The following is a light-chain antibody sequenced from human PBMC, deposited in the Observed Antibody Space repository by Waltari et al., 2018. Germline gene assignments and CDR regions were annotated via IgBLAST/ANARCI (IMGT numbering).Light chain of an antibody. J-gene: IGKJ3*01. CDR1: QSVSNH. V-gene: IGKV3-15*01. CDR2: GAS. Sequence: EKVMTPSPATLSVSPGERATLSCRASQSVSNHLAWYQQRPGQAPTLLIYGASSRAAGVPARFSGSGSGTEFTLSIDSLQSEDFALYFCQQYNSWPFTFGPGTQVDIK. CDR3: QQYNSWPFT.